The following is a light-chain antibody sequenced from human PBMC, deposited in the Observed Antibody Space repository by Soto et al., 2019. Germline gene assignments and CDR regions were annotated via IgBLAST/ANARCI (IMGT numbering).Light chain of an antibody. CDR3: SSYTSSNTLFV. CDR2: DVS. Sequence: QSALTQPASVSGSPGQSITISCTGTSSDVGGYNYVSLYQQHPGKAPKLMIYDVSNRPSGVSNHFSGSKSGNTASLTISGLQAEDEAGYYCSSYTSSNTLFVFVTGTKLTVL. J-gene: IGLJ1*01. V-gene: IGLV2-14*03. CDR1: SSDVGGYNY.